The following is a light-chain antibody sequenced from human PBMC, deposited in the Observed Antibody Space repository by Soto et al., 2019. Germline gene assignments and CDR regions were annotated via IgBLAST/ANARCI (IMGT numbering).Light chain of an antibody. CDR2: EDN. Sequence: NFMLTQPHSVSESPGKTVTISCTRSSGSIASNYVQWYQQRPGSAPTTVIYEDNQRPSGVPDRFSGSIDSSSNSASLTISGLKTEDEADYSCQSYDSSKGVFGRGTKVTVL. J-gene: IGLJ2*01. V-gene: IGLV6-57*03. CDR1: SGSIASNY. CDR3: QSYDSSKGV.